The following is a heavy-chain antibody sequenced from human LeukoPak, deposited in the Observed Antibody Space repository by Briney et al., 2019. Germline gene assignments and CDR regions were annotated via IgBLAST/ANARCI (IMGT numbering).Heavy chain of an antibody. CDR3: AREEVLLWFGESTHWFDP. CDR1: GYTFTGYY. D-gene: IGHD3-10*01. CDR2: INPNSGGT. J-gene: IGHJ5*02. V-gene: IGHV1-2*02. Sequence: ASMKVSCKASGYTFTGYYMHWVRQAPGQGLEWMGWINPNSGGTNYAQKFQGRVTMTRDTSISTAYMELSRLRSDDTAVYYCAREEVLLWFGESTHWFDPWGQGTLVTVSS.